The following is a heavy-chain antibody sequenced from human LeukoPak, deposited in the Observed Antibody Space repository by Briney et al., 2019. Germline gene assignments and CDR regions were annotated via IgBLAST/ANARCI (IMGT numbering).Heavy chain of an antibody. Sequence: TGGSLRLSCAASGFTFSSYWMHWVRQAPGKGLEWVSAISGSGDNTYYADSVKGRFTISRDNSKTTLFLQMNSLRAEDTAVYYCAKDLHDYGNYVGWFDSWGQGTLVTVSS. D-gene: IGHD4-11*01. CDR3: AKDLHDYGNYVGWFDS. J-gene: IGHJ5*01. CDR2: ISGSGDNT. V-gene: IGHV3-23*01. CDR1: GFTFSSYW.